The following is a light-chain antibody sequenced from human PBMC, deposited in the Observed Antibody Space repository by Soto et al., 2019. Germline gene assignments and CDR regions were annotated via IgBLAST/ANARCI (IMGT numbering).Light chain of an antibody. CDR3: QQYGPSPTT. Sequence: EIVLTQFPAFVSLSPGETATLSCTTTETIGKNYFAWYQQKPGEPPRLLIYGASTRATGTPDRFSGSGSGTEFAVTINGLEPDDSAVYYCQQYGPSPTTFGQGTKVELK. J-gene: IGKJ1*01. CDR1: ETIGKNY. V-gene: IGKV3-20*01. CDR2: GAS.